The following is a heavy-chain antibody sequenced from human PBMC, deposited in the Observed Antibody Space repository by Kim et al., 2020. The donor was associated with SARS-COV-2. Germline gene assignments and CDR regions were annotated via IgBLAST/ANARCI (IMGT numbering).Heavy chain of an antibody. V-gene: IGHV1-8*01. D-gene: IGHD3-3*01. CDR1: GYTFTSYD. CDR3: ARAGRSDSAFDI. CDR2: MNPNSGNT. Sequence: ASVKVSCKASGYTFTSYDINWVRQATGQGLEWMGWMNPNSGNTGYAQKFQGRVTMTRNTSISTAYMELSTLRSEDTAVYYCARAGRSDSAFDIWGQGTMVTVSS. J-gene: IGHJ3*02.